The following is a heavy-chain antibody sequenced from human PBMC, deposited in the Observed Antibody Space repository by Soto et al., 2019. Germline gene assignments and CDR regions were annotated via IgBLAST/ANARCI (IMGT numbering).Heavy chain of an antibody. Sequence: SETLSLTCAVSGGSISSGGYSWSWIRQPPGKGLEWIGYIYHSGSTYYNPSLKSRVTISVDTSKNQFSLKLSSVTAADTAVYYCAREYGSGYYYDSSGYKSVDYYYGMDVWGQGTTVTVSS. D-gene: IGHD3-22*01. CDR2: IYHSGST. J-gene: IGHJ6*02. CDR1: GGSISSGGYS. V-gene: IGHV4-30-2*05. CDR3: AREYGSGYYYDSSGYKSVDYYYGMDV.